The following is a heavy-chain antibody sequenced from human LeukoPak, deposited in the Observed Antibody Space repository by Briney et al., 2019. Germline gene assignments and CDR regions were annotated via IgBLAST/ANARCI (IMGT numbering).Heavy chain of an antibody. CDR1: GGSITSYY. V-gene: IGHV4-4*07. J-gene: IGHJ4*02. D-gene: IGHD1-1*01. CDR2: THFSGST. CDR3: ARENWHFDY. Sequence: PSETLSLTCTVSGGSITSYYWTWIRQPAGKGLEWIGRTHFSGSTNFDPSLKSRLTMSIDTSKNQFSLKLSSVTAADTAVYYCARENWHFDYWGQGTLVTVSS.